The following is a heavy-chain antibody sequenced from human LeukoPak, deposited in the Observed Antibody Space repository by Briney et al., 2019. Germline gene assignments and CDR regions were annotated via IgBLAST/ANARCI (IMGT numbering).Heavy chain of an antibody. V-gene: IGHV5-51*01. Sequence: GESLKISCKGSGNSFTSYWIGWVRQMPGKGLEWMGIIYPGDSDTRYSPSFQGQVTISADKSISTAYLQWSSLKASDTAMYYCARGRGLCSGGSCYSSPFDYWGQGTLVTVSS. D-gene: IGHD2-15*01. J-gene: IGHJ4*02. CDR3: ARGRGLCSGGSCYSSPFDY. CDR2: IYPGDSDT. CDR1: GNSFTSYW.